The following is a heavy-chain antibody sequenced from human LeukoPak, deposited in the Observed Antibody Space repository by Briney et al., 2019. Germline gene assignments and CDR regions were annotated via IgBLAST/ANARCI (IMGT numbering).Heavy chain of an antibody. CDR3: AKGQRGFDC. CDR2: IVNSGGST. V-gene: IGHV3-23*01. D-gene: IGHD1-1*01. Sequence: PGGTLRLSCVASGFTFRDYGMSWVRQAPGKGLERVSGIVNSGGSTYYADSVKGRFTISRDNSKDTLYLQINSLRAEDTALYYCAKGQRGFDCWGQGTLVTVSS. CDR1: GFTFRDYG. J-gene: IGHJ4*02.